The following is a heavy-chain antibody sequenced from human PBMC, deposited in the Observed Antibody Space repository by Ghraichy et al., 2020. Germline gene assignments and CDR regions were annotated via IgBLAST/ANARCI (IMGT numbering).Heavy chain of an antibody. V-gene: IGHV3-23*01. D-gene: IGHD3-10*01. J-gene: IGHJ4*02. CDR2: IGGSGNA. CDR3: VRDKGTFDH. CDR1: GFTFSSYT. Sequence: GESLNISCAASGFTFSSYTMSWVRQAPGKGLEWVSGIGGSGNAYHGGPVKGRFTMSRDNSKNTLYLQMNSLRAEDTAVYYCVRDKGTFDHWGQGTLVTVSS.